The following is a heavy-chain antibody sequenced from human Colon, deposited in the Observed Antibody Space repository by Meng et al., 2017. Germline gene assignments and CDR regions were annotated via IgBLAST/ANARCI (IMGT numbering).Heavy chain of an antibody. CDR3: AKSDWLDP. J-gene: IGHJ5*02. V-gene: IGHV3-74*01. Sequence: EVELVESGGGSVQPGGSLRLSCAASGFAISGYWMHWVRQAPGKGLEWVSRIKYDGSTTAYADSVKGRFTISRDIAKNTLYPQMNSLRVEDTAVYHCAKSDWLDPWGQGTLVTVSS. CDR2: IKYDGSTT. CDR1: GFAISGYW.